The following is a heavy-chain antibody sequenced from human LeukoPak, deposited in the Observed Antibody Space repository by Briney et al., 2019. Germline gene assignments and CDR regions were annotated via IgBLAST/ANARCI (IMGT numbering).Heavy chain of an antibody. V-gene: IGHV1-18*01. J-gene: IGHJ3*02. CDR2: SSAYTGNR. Sequence: ASVKVSCKASGYTSTSYGISWVRQAPGQGLEWMGWSSAYTGNRNYAQQLQDRVTMTTDTSTSTAYMELGRLRSDDPAVYYCARDRYNYGPDAFDIWGQGTMVTVSS. D-gene: IGHD5-18*01. CDR1: GYTSTSYG. CDR3: ARDRYNYGPDAFDI.